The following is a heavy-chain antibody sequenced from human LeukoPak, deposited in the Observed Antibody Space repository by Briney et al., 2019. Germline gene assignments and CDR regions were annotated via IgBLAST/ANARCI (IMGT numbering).Heavy chain of an antibody. Sequence: GGSLRLSCAASGFTFSSYAMSWVRQAPGKGLEWVSAISGSGGSTYYADSVKGRFTISRDNSKNTLYLKMNSLRAEDTAVYYCAKSLVVVPAANPRAYFDYWGQGTLVTVSS. CDR2: ISGSGGST. V-gene: IGHV3-23*01. CDR3: AKSLVVVPAANPRAYFDY. CDR1: GFTFSSYA. D-gene: IGHD2-2*01. J-gene: IGHJ4*02.